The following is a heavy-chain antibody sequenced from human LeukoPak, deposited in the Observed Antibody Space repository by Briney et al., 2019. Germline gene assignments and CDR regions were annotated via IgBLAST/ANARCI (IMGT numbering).Heavy chain of an antibody. CDR1: GGSISSSNW. V-gene: IGHV4-4*02. CDR3: ARLDNDYGDYVDPYYYYGMDV. J-gene: IGHJ6*02. CDR2: IYHSGST. D-gene: IGHD4-17*01. Sequence: SETLSLTCAVSGGSISSSNWWSWVRQPPGKGLEWIGEIYHSGSTNYNPSLKSRVTISVDKSKSQFSLKLSSVTAADTAVYYCARLDNDYGDYVDPYYYYGMDVWGQGTTVTVSS.